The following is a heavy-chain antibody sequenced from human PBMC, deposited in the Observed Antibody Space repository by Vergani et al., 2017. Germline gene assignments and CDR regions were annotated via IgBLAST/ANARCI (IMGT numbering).Heavy chain of an antibody. CDR1: GFTFSTYA. J-gene: IGHJ6*03. V-gene: IGHV3-33*01. D-gene: IGHD2-21*01. Sequence: QVQLVESGGGVVQPGRSLRLSCTSSGFTFSTYAMHCVRQAPGKGLEWVAIIYYDGSKKYYADSVKGRFTISRDNSRNTLDLLMSSLRAEDTGIYYCVREGSYCGSTSCRNPSYVYYYHMDVWGEGTTVTVAS. CDR2: IYYDGSKK. CDR3: VREGSYCGSTSCRNPSYVYYYHMDV.